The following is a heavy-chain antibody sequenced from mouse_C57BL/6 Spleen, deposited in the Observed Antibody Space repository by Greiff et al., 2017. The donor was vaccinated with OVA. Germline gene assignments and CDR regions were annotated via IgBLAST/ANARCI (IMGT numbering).Heavy chain of an antibody. J-gene: IGHJ4*01. CDR1: GYSITSDY. Sequence: EVQLQESGPGLAKPSQTLSLTCSVTGYSITSDYWNWIRKFPGNKLEYMGYISYSGSTYYNPSLKSRISITRDTSKNQYYLQLNSVTTEDTATYYCARSPGDLLRAYYAMDYWGQGTSVTVSS. CDR2: ISYSGST. D-gene: IGHD2-1*01. V-gene: IGHV3-8*01. CDR3: ARSPGDLLRAYYAMDY.